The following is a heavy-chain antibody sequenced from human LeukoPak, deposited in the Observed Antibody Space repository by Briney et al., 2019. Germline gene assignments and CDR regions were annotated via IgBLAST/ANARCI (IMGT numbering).Heavy chain of an antibody. CDR3: ARGGVQDYYDSSGYYYGDY. D-gene: IGHD3-22*01. CDR2: INHSGST. V-gene: IGHV4-34*01. Sequence: SETLSLICAVYGGSFGGYYWSWIRQPPGKGLEWIGEINHSGSTNYNPSLKSRVTISVDTSKHQFSLKLSSVTAADTAVYYCARGGVQDYYDSSGYYYGDYWGQGTLVTVSS. J-gene: IGHJ4*02. CDR1: GGSFGGYY.